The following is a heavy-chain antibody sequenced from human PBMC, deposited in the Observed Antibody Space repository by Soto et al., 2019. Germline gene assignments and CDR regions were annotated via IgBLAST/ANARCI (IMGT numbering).Heavy chain of an antibody. Sequence: QVQLQESGPGLVKPSETLSLTCTVSGGTITNYYCSWFRQPPGKGLEWIGYINYVGYSAYNLSLKRRVTLSMDTSKTHFSLMLESVTATDAAVYYCASHGFGPLHGLVDVWGQGTTVIVSS. CDR2: INYVGYS. J-gene: IGHJ6*02. D-gene: IGHD3-10*01. CDR1: GGTITNYY. V-gene: IGHV4-59*08. CDR3: ASHGFGPLHGLVDV.